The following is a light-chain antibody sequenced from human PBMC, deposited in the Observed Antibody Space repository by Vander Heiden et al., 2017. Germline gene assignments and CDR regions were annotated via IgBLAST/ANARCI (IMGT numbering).Light chain of an antibody. Sequence: EVVLTQSPVTLSLSPGERATLSCRTSQSINNFLAWYQHKPGQAPRLLIYGASHRAAGIPARFSGSGSGTDFTLTISSLEPEDFAVYYCQQRNSWPRTFGQGTKVEIK. J-gene: IGKJ1*01. CDR2: GAS. V-gene: IGKV3-11*01. CDR3: QQRNSWPRT. CDR1: QSINNF.